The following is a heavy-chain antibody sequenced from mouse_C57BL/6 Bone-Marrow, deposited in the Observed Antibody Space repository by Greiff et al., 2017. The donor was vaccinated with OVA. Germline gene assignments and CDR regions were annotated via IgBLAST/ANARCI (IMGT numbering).Heavy chain of an antibody. Sequence: QVQLQQSGAELARPGASVKLSCKASGYTFTSYGISWVKQRTGQGLEWIGEIYPRSGNTFYNEKFKGKATLTADKASSTAYMELRSLTSEDSAVYVCARLDGGGSLFADWGQGTPVTVSA. J-gene: IGHJ3*01. D-gene: IGHD1-1*01. CDR3: ARLDGGGSLFAD. CDR2: IYPRSGNT. CDR1: GYTFTSYG. V-gene: IGHV1-81*01.